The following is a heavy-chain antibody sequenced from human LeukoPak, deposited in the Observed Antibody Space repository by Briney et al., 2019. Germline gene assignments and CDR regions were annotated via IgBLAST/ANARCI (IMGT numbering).Heavy chain of an antibody. CDR2: INPNSGGT. Sequence: GASVKVSCKASGYTFTGYYMHWARQAPGQGLEWMGWINPNSGGTNYAQKFQGRVTMTRDTSISTAYMEMSRLRSDDTAMYYCARGDRLVYYYYMDVWGKGTTVTISS. J-gene: IGHJ6*03. CDR3: ARGDRLVYYYYMDV. D-gene: IGHD6-19*01. CDR1: GYTFTGYY. V-gene: IGHV1-2*02.